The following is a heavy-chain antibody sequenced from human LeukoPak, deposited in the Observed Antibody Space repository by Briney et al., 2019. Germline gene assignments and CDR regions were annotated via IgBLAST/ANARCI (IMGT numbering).Heavy chain of an antibody. Sequence: VASVNVSFKASGYTFTSYAMHWVRQAPGQRLEWMGWINAGNGNTKYSQKFQGRVTITRDTSAGTAYMELSSLRSEDTAVYYCARDTSSSWYYYYYYGMDVWGQGTTVTVSS. CDR1: GYTFTSYA. V-gene: IGHV1-3*01. J-gene: IGHJ6*02. CDR2: INAGNGNT. D-gene: IGHD6-13*01. CDR3: ARDTSSSWYYYYYYGMDV.